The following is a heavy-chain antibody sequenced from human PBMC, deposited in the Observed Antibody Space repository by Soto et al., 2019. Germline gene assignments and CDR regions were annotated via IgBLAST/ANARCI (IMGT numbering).Heavy chain of an antibody. Sequence: QVQLVQSGAEVKKPGASVKVSCKASGYTFTSYDINWVRQATGQGLEWMGWMNPNSGNTGYAQKFQGRVTRTRNTSISTAYMELSSLRSEDTAVYYCASGYRISASTNVVYALGYWGQGTLVTVSS. V-gene: IGHV1-8*01. CDR2: MNPNSGNT. D-gene: IGHD2-8*01. CDR3: ASGYRISASTNVVYALGY. J-gene: IGHJ4*02. CDR1: GYTFTSYD.